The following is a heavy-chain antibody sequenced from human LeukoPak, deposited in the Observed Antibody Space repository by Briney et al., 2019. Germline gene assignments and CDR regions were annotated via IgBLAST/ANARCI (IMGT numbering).Heavy chain of an antibody. J-gene: IGHJ4*02. CDR1: GYSISGGYY. CDR2: IYHSGST. Sequence: SETLSLTCTVSGYSISGGYYWGWIRQPPGKGLEWIGSIYHSGSTYYNPSLKSRVTISVDTSKNQFSLKLSSVTAADTAVYYCATYGDYVSDYWGQGTLVTVSS. CDR3: ATYGDYVSDY. D-gene: IGHD4-17*01. V-gene: IGHV4-38-2*02.